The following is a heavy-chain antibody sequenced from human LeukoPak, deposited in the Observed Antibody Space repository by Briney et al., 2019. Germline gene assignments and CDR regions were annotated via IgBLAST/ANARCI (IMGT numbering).Heavy chain of an antibody. D-gene: IGHD3-22*01. CDR1: GFTFSSYW. V-gene: IGHV3-7*01. CDR2: INHNGNVN. CDR3: ARLRIADDSSGDFDAFDI. Sequence: GGSLRLSCAASGFTFSSYWMNWARQAPGKGLEWVASINHNGNVNYYADSVKGRFTISRDNSKNTLYLQMNSLRAEDTAVYYCARLRIADDSSGDFDAFDIWGQGTMVTVSS. J-gene: IGHJ3*02.